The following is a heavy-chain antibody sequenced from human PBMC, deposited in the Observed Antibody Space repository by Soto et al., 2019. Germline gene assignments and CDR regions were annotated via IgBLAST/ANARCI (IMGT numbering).Heavy chain of an antibody. V-gene: IGHV3-30*04. D-gene: IGHD2-8*01. CDR3: ARDPCSNGVCYSFEY. J-gene: IGHJ4*02. CDR2: ISHDGSNT. CDR1: GFAFSRSS. Sequence: QVQLVESGGGVVQPGRSLRLSCAASGFAFSRSSMHWVRQAPGKGLEWVAFISHDGSNTDYAGSVRGRFSISRDNSENTLYLQMNSLRVEDAAVYYCARDPCSNGVCYSFEYWVQGTLVTVSS.